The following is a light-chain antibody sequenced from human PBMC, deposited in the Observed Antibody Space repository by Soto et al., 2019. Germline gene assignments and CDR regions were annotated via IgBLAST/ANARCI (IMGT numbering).Light chain of an antibody. V-gene: IGKV3-15*01. CDR1: LPVSSN. CDR3: QQYNNWPYT. J-gene: IGKJ2*01. Sequence: EIVMTQSPATLSVSPGESATLSCRASLPVSSNLAWYRQIPGQAPTLLIYRVSTRATDIPARFSGSRSGTEFTLTISSLQSEDFAVYYCQQYNNWPYTFGPGTKLEIK. CDR2: RVS.